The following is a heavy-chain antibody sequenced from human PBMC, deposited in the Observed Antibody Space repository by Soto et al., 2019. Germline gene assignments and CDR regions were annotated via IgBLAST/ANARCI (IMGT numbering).Heavy chain of an antibody. CDR2: IYHSGST. V-gene: IGHV4-30-2*01. J-gene: IGHJ5*02. D-gene: IGHD6-13*01. Sequence: SETLSLTCAVSGGSISSGGYSWSWIRQPPGKGLEWIGYIYHSGSTYYNPSLKSRVTISVDRSKNQFSLKLSSVTAADTAVYYGARHGIADNWFDPWGQGTLVTVSS. CDR3: ARHGIADNWFDP. CDR1: GGSISSGGYS.